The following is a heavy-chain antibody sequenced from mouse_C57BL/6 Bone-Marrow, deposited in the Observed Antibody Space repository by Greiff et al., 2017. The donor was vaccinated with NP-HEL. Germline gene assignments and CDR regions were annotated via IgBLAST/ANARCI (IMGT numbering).Heavy chain of an antibody. J-gene: IGHJ1*03. CDR1: GYAFSSYW. D-gene: IGHD1-1*01. Sequence: QVQLQQSGAELVKPGASVKISCKASGYAFSSYWMNWVKQRPGKGLEWIGQIYPGDGDTNYNGKFKGKATLTADKSSSTAYMQLSSLTSEDSAVYCCARKRDYYGSSPYWYFDVWGTGTTVTVSS. CDR2: IYPGDGDT. V-gene: IGHV1-80*01. CDR3: ARKRDYYGSSPYWYFDV.